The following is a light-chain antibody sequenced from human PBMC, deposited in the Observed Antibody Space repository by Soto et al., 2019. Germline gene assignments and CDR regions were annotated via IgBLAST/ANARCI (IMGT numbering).Light chain of an antibody. Sequence: VLTQSPATLSLSPGESATLTCRASRRVSAGYLAWYQQKPGQAPRLLIYGASRRAPGIPDRFSGIASGTDFTLTINRLEPEDFAVFYCQQYGDLPRYTFGQGTRLE. CDR1: RRVSAGY. J-gene: IGKJ2*01. V-gene: IGKV3-20*01. CDR2: GAS. CDR3: QQYGDLPRYT.